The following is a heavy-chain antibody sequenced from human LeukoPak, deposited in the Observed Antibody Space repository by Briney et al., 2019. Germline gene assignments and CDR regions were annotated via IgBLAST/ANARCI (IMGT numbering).Heavy chain of an antibody. CDR2: IYYSGST. CDR1: GGSISSSSYY. D-gene: IGHD5-18*01. Sequence: PSETLSLTCTVSGGSISSSSYYWGWIRQPPGKGLEWIGSIYYSGSTYYNPSLKSRVTISVDTSKNQFSLKLSSVTAADTAVYYCARDVDTTMRGIDYWGQGTLVTVSS. V-gene: IGHV4-39*07. CDR3: ARDVDTTMRGIDY. J-gene: IGHJ4*02.